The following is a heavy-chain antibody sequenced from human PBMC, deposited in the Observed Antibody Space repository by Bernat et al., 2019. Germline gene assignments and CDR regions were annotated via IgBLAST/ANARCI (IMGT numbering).Heavy chain of an antibody. CDR1: GFTFSSYG. CDR3: ARAAGYSGYGLYYYYYMDV. Sequence: QVQLVESGGGVVQPGRSLRLSCAASGFTFSSYGMHWVRQAPGKGLEWVAVISYDGSNKYYADSVKGRFTISRDNSKNTLYLQMNSLRAGDTAVYYCARAAGYSGYGLYYYYYMDVWGKGTTVTVSS. CDR2: ISYDGSNK. D-gene: IGHD5-12*01. V-gene: IGHV3-30*03. J-gene: IGHJ6*03.